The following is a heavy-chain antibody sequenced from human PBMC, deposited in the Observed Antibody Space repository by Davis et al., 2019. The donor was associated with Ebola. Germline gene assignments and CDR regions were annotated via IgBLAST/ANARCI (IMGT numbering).Heavy chain of an antibody. D-gene: IGHD6-6*01. Sequence: PGRSLRLSCAASGFTFRTYDMHWVRQVTGKGLEWVSAIGTAGDTYYPGSEKGRFTISRENAKNSLYLQMNSLRAGDTAVYYCARAHFGRSSFDYWGQGTLVTVSS. J-gene: IGHJ4*02. V-gene: IGHV3-13*01. CDR3: ARAHFGRSSFDY. CDR1: GFTFRTYD. CDR2: IGTAGDT.